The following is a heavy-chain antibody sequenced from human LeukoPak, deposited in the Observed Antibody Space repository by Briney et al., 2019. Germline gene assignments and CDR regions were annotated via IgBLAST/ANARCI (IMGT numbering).Heavy chain of an antibody. Sequence: SETLSLTCGVSGGSINNITYYWGWVRQPPGKGLEWIGSVYFSGSAYYSPSLKSRATITLDTSKNQFSLKLSSVTAADTAVYYCARCHYYGSGSFQTILDHWGQGTLVTVSS. V-gene: IGHV4-39*07. CDR1: GGSINNITYY. D-gene: IGHD3-10*01. CDR2: VYFSGSA. J-gene: IGHJ4*02. CDR3: ARCHYYGSGSFQTILDH.